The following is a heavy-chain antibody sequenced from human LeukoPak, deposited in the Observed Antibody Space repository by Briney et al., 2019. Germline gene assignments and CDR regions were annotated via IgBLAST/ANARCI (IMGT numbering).Heavy chain of an antibody. CDR1: GGSISSGGYY. CDR3: ARSVVPAAIYDWYFDL. J-gene: IGHJ2*01. Sequence: SQTLSLTCTVSGGSISSGGYYWSWIRQHPGEGLEWIGYIFYSGSTHYNPSLKSRVTISVDTSKNQFSLKLSSVTAADTAVYFCARSVVPAAIYDWYFDLWGRGTLVAVSS. D-gene: IGHD2-2*01. V-gene: IGHV4-31*03. CDR2: IFYSGST.